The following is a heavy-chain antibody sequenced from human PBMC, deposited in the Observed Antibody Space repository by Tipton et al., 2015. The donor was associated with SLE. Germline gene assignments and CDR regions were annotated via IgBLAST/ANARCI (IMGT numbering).Heavy chain of an antibody. CDR2: IYYSGST. CDR1: GASFSGYY. V-gene: IGHV4-34*09. D-gene: IGHD3-10*01. CDR3: ARGNYYYGSAAFDI. Sequence: TLSLTXAIYGASFSGYYWSWIRQSPGKGLEWIGYIYYSGSTYYNPSLKSRVTISVDTSKNQFSLKLSSVTAADTAVYYCARGNYYYGSAAFDIWGQGTMVTVSS. J-gene: IGHJ3*02.